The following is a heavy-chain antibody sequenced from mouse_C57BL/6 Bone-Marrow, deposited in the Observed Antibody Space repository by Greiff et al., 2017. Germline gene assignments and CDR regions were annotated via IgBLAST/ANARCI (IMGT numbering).Heavy chain of an antibody. J-gene: IGHJ3*01. CDR2: IDPSDSET. V-gene: IGHV1-52*01. CDR3: AREEAYSNYFAGFAY. CDR1: GYTFTSYW. Sequence: VQLQQPGAELVRPGSSVKLSCKASGYTFTSYWMHWVKQRPIQGLEWIGNIDPSDSETHYNQKFKDKATLTVDKSSSTAYMQLSSLTSEDSAVYYCAREEAYSNYFAGFAYWGQGTLVTVSA. D-gene: IGHD2-5*01.